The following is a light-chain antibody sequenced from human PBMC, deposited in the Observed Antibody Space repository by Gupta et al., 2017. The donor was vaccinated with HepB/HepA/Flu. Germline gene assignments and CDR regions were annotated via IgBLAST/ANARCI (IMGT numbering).Light chain of an antibody. Sequence: EMVMTQSPATLSVSPGERATLSCRASQSVSSNLAWYQQNPGQAPRLLITGASTRATGIPARLGGSGSGKVLPPTTRSLQSEDFAVNNCKKYKNCLRTFGQGTKVEIK. CDR2: GAS. J-gene: IGKJ1*01. V-gene: IGKV3-15*01. CDR1: QSVSSN. CDR3: KKYKNCLRT.